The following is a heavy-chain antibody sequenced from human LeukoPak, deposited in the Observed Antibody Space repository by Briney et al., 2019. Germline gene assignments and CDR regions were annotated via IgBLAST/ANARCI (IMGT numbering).Heavy chain of an antibody. J-gene: IGHJ2*01. CDR3: ARDHVGASYWYFDL. CDR2: ISSSSSYI. CDR1: GFTFSSYS. D-gene: IGHD1-26*01. V-gene: IGHV3-21*01. Sequence: GGSLRLSCAASGFTFSSYSMNWVRQAPGKGLEWVPSISSSSSYIYYADSVKGRFTISRDNAKNSLYLQMNSLRAEDTAVYYCARDHVGASYWYFDLWGRGTLVTVSS.